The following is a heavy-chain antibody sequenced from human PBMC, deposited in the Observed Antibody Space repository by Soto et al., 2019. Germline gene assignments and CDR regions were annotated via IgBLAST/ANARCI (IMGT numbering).Heavy chain of an antibody. J-gene: IGHJ1*01. CDR2: IQTGGAT. CDR1: GFTVSRYD. Sequence: QLVESGGGLFQAGGSTRLSCLASGFTVSRYDMAWVRQAPGKGLEWASIIQTGGATYYTDSVMGRFTISRDNSKNTLYLQMKSLRGEDTAVYYCAKRVTSGDEGFWGRGTLVTVSS. CDR3: AKRVTSGDEGF. D-gene: IGHD2-21*02. V-gene: IGHV3-53*01.